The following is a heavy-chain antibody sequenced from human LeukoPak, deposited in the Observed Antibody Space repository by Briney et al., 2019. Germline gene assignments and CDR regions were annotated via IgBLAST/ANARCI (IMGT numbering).Heavy chain of an antibody. CDR1: GGSISSYY. D-gene: IGHD4-11*01. V-gene: IGHV4-59*08. CDR3: ARGDYSNYAYFDY. CDR2: IYYSGST. J-gene: IGHJ4*02. Sequence: SETLSLTCTVSGGSISSYYWSWIRQPPGKGLEWIGYIYYSGSTNYNPSLKSRVTISVDTSKNQFSLKLSSVTAADTAVYYCARGDYSNYAYFDYWGQGTLVTVSS.